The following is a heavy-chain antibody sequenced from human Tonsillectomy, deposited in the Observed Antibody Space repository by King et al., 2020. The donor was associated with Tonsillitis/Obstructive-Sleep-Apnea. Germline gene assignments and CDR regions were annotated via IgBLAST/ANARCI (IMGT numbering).Heavy chain of an antibody. Sequence: VQLVESGGGLVKPGGSLRLSCAASGFTFSVYYMTWSRQAPGKGLEWRSYISHSGRTISYAESVKGRFTISRDNAKNSLYLQMNSLRAEDTAVYYCAREAYDFWSGTFDSWGQGTLVTVSS. V-gene: IGHV3-11*01. J-gene: IGHJ4*02. CDR3: AREAYDFWSGTFDS. D-gene: IGHD3-3*01. CDR2: ISHSGRTI. CDR1: GFTFSVYY.